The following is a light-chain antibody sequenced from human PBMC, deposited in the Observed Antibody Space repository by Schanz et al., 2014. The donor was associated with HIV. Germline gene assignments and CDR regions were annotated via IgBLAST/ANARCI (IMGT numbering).Light chain of an antibody. CDR3: QQFNNWPPEGT. Sequence: EIVLTQFPGTLSLSPGERATLSCRASQSVSSSLAWYQQRPGQAPRLLIYDASNRATAIPARFSGSGSGTDFTLTISSLESEDFAVYYCQQFNNWPPEGTFGQGTKVELK. CDR2: DAS. J-gene: IGKJ1*01. CDR1: QSVSSS. V-gene: IGKV3-11*01.